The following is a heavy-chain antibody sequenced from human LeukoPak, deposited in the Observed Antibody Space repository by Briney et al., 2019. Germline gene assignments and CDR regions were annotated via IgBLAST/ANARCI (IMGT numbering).Heavy chain of an antibody. CDR3: AKEQMTYALATRAFDI. D-gene: IGHD1/OR15-1a*01. J-gene: IGHJ3*02. Sequence: PGGSLRFSCAASGFSLSSYEMNWVRQAPGKGLEWVSGIRASGGSTYFADSVKGRFTISRDNSKNTLYLQMNSLRAEDTAVYYCAKEQMTYALATRAFDIWGEGTMVTVSS. CDR2: IRASGGST. V-gene: IGHV3-23*01. CDR1: GFSLSSYE.